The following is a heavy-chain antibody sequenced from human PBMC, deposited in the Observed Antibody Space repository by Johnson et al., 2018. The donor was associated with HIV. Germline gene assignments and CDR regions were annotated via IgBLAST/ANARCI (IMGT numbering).Heavy chain of an antibody. CDR2: INWNGGST. D-gene: IGHD2-2*01. CDR3: ATGFSTGTDAFDF. Sequence: EVQLVESGGGVVQPGRSLRLSCAASGFTFSSYAMHWVRQAPGKGLEWVSGINWNGGSTGYADSVKGRFTISRDNAKNSLYLQMNNLRAEDTAVYYCATGFSTGTDAFDFWGQGTMVTVS. J-gene: IGHJ3*01. CDR1: GFTFSSYA. V-gene: IGHV3-20*04.